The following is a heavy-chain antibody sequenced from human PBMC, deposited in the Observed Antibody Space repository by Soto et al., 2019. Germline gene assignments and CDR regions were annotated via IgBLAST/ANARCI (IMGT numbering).Heavy chain of an antibody. CDR2: TYYRSKWYN. CDR1: GDSVSSNSAA. J-gene: IGHJ6*03. CDR3: AREGLEQQPNYYYYYMDV. Sequence: SQTLSLTCAISGDSVSSNSAAWNWIRQSPSRGLEWLGRTYYRSKWYNDYAVSVKSRITINPDTSKNQFSLQLNSVTPEDTAVYYCAREGLEQQPNYYYYYMDVWGKGTTVTVSS. D-gene: IGHD6-13*01. V-gene: IGHV6-1*01.